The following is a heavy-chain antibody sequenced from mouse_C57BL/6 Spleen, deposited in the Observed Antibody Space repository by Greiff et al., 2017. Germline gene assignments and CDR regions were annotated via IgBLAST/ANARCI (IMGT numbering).Heavy chain of an antibody. Sequence: VQRVESGPGLVQPSQSLSITCTVSGFSLTSYGVHWVRQSPGKGLEWLGGIWRGGSTDDNAAFMSRLSITKDNSKSQVFFKMNSLQADDTAIYYCAKDSSGPYAMDYWGQGTSVTVSS. V-gene: IGHV2-5*01. D-gene: IGHD3-2*02. CDR1: GFSLTSYG. CDR3: AKDSSGPYAMDY. CDR2: IWRGGST. J-gene: IGHJ4*01.